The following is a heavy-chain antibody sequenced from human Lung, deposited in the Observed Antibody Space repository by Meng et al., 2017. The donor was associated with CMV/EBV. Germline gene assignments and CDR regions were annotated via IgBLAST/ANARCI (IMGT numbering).Heavy chain of an antibody. J-gene: IGHJ4*02. V-gene: IGHV1-46*01. CDR2: INPSGGST. Sequence: ASXXVSCKASGYTFTSYYMHWVRQAPGQGLEWMGIINPSGGSTSYAQKFQGRVTMTRDTSTSTVYMELSSLRSEDTAVYYCARKPVLGGMDYWGQGTLVTVSS. CDR1: GYTFTSYY. CDR3: ARKPVLGGMDY. D-gene: IGHD6-13*01.